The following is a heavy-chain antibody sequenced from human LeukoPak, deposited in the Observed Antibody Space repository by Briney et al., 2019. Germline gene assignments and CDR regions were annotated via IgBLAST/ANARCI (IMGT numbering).Heavy chain of an antibody. CDR2: TYYRSKWST. V-gene: IGHV6-1*01. CDR3: ARLENWAFDY. CDR1: GDSVSSNSAA. J-gene: IGHJ4*02. Sequence: SQTLSLTFAISGDSVSSNSAAWNWIRQSPSRGLEWLGRTYYRSKWSTDYAVSVKSRITVNPDTSKNQFSLQLTSVTPGDTAVYYCARLENWAFDYWGQGTLITVSS. D-gene: IGHD7-27*01.